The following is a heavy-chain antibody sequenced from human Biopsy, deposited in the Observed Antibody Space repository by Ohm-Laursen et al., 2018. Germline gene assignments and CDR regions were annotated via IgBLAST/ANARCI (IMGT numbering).Heavy chain of an antibody. D-gene: IGHD1-26*01. CDR2: IYTSGSP. CDR3: ARGTGRYYVYGAFDI. J-gene: IGHJ3*02. V-gene: IGHV4-4*07. Sequence: SDTLSLTCTVSGDSINNYYWSWIRQPAGKGLEWIGRIYTSGSPNYNLSLESRVTMSVDTSKNQFSQNLRSVTAADTAVYYCARGTGRYYVYGAFDIWGQGTVVTVSS. CDR1: GDSINNYY.